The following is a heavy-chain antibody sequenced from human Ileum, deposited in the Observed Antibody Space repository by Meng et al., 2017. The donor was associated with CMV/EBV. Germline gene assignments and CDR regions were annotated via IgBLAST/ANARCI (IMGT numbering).Heavy chain of an antibody. CDR1: GFTFTSHW. V-gene: IGHV3-7*01. Sequence: ESLKISCAASGFTFTSHWMRWVRQAPGKGLEWVAKINEDGREKYYGDSVRGRFTISRDNAEAALYLQMNSLRADDTAVDYWARVHCSRPSCYDLGMDVWGQGTMVTVSS. CDR2: INEDGREK. D-gene: IGHD2-2*01. J-gene: IGHJ6*02. CDR3: ARVHCSRPSCYDLGMDV.